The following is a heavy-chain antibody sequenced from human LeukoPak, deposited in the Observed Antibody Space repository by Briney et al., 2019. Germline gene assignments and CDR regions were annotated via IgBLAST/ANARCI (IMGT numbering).Heavy chain of an antibody. CDR2: IYPSDSDT. D-gene: IGHD6-19*01. CDR1: GYTFNSYW. Sequence: GESLKISCKGYGYTFNSYWIGWVRQMPGAGLEWMGIIYPSDSDTRYSPFFQGQVTISADKSISTAYLQWSSLKASDSAMYYCARRYGSALYGVFDYWGQGTLVIVSS. J-gene: IGHJ4*02. CDR3: ARRYGSALYGVFDY. V-gene: IGHV5-51*01.